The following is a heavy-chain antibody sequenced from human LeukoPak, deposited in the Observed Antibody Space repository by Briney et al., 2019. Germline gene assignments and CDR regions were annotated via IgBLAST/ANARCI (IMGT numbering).Heavy chain of an antibody. Sequence: PGGSLRLSCAASGFSFSSHWMSWIRQAPGKGMQWVANIKEDGSEKFYVDSLKGRFTISRDNAKNSLYLQMNGLRAEDTALYYCARDGLGSGRTGGMDVWGQGTTVTVSS. D-gene: IGHD1-26*01. CDR3: ARDGLGSGRTGGMDV. CDR2: IKEDGSEK. V-gene: IGHV3-7*01. J-gene: IGHJ6*02. CDR1: GFSFSSHW.